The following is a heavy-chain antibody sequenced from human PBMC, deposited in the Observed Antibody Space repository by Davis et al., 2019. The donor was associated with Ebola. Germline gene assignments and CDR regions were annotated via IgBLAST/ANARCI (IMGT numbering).Heavy chain of an antibody. D-gene: IGHD1-7*01. CDR1: GFTFSSYA. Sequence: PGGSLRLSCAASGFTFSSYAMHWVRQAPGKGLEYVSAISSNGGSTYYADSVKGRFTISRDNSKNTLYLQMGSLRAEDMAVYYCAREELELLGYFDLWGRGTLVTVSS. CDR2: ISSNGGST. CDR3: AREELELLGYFDL. J-gene: IGHJ2*01. V-gene: IGHV3-64*02.